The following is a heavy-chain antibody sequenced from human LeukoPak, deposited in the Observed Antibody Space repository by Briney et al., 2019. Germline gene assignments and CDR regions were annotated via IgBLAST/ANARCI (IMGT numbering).Heavy chain of an antibody. J-gene: IGHJ4*02. Sequence: ASVKVSCKASGYTFTSYYMHWVRQAPGQGLEWMGIINPSGGSTSYAQKSQGRVTMTRNTSTSTVYMELSSLRSEDTAVYYCARDHQWELKYWGQGTLVTVSS. CDR3: ARDHQWELKY. CDR2: INPSGGST. V-gene: IGHV1-46*01. CDR1: GYTFTSYY. D-gene: IGHD1-26*01.